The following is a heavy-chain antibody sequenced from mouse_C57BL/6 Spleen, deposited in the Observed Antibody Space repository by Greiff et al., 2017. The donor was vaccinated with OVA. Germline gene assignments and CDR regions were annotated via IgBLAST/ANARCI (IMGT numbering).Heavy chain of an antibody. J-gene: IGHJ2*01. CDR1: GYTFTDYY. D-gene: IGHD2-3*01. CDR2: IYPGSGNT. Sequence: VQLKESGAELVRPGASVKLSCKASGYTFTDYYINWVKLRPGQGLEWIARIYPGSGNTYYNEKFKGKATLTAEKSSSTAYMQLSSLTSEDSAVYVCARETGDNDGYYGYWGKGTTLTVSS. CDR3: ARETGDNDGYYGY. V-gene: IGHV1-76*01.